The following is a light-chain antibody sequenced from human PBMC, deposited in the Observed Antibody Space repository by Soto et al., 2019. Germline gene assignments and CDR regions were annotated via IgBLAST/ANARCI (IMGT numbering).Light chain of an antibody. CDR1: SSDVGSYNL. CDR2: EGS. Sequence: QSALTQPASVSGSPGQSITISCTGTSSDVGSYNLVSWYQQHPGKAPKLMIYEGSKRPSGVSNRFSGSKSGNTASLTISGVQAEDEADYYCCSYAGSSTLEVFGGGTKLTVL. J-gene: IGLJ3*02. CDR3: CSYAGSSTLEV. V-gene: IGLV2-23*01.